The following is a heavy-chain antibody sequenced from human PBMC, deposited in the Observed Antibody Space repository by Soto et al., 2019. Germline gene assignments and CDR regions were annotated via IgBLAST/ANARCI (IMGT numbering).Heavy chain of an antibody. V-gene: IGHV1-69*13. Sequence: ASVKVSCKASGGTFSSYAISWVRQAPGQGLEWMGGIIPIFGTANYAQKFQGRVTITADESTSTAYMELSSLRSEDTAVYYCAREYYDSSGYPTHYDYWGQGTLVTVSS. CDR3: AREYYDSSGYPTHYDY. CDR1: GGTFSSYA. CDR2: IIPIFGTA. D-gene: IGHD3-22*01. J-gene: IGHJ4*02.